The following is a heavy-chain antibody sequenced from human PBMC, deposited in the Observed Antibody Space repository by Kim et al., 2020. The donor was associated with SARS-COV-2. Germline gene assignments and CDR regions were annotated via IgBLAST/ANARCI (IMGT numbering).Heavy chain of an antibody. D-gene: IGHD3-16*01. CDR1: GFTFSAYD. CDR3: VRDRMGGAFDM. J-gene: IGHJ3*02. V-gene: IGHV3-48*02. CDR2: ITKSSTTI. Sequence: GGSLRLSCATSGFTFSAYDMNWVRQAPGKGLEWLSLITKSSTTIYYADSVEGRFTISRDNAKNSLFLQMNSLRDEDTALYFCVRDRMGGAFDMWGQGTMV.